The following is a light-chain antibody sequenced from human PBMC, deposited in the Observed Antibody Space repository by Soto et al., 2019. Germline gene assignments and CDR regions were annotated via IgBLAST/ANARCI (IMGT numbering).Light chain of an antibody. J-gene: IGLJ1*01. CDR3: SSYTSSSTSPNYV. CDR1: SSDVGGYNY. V-gene: IGLV2-14*01. CDR2: DVS. Sequence: QSVLTQPASVSGSPGQSITISCTGTSSDVGGYNYVSWYQQHPGKAPKLMIYDVSNRPSGVSNRFSGSKSGNTASLTISGLQAEDEADYYCSSYTSSSTSPNYVFGTGTKLTVL.